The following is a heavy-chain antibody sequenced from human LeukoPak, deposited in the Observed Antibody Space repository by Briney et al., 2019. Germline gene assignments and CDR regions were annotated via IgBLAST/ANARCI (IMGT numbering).Heavy chain of an antibody. CDR1: GYTLTELS. CDR2: INPSGGST. D-gene: IGHD6-19*01. Sequence: ASVKVSCKVSGYTLTELSMHWVRQAPGKGLEWMGIINPSGGSTSYAQKFQGRVTMTRDMSTSTVYMELSSLRSEDTAVYYCARDGSSGWYFWFDPWGQGTLVTVSS. V-gene: IGHV1-46*01. CDR3: ARDGSSGWYFWFDP. J-gene: IGHJ5*02.